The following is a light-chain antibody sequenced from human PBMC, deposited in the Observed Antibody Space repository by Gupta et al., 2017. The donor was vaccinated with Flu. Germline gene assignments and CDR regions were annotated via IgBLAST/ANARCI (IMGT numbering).Light chain of an antibody. Sequence: EIVLTQSPATLSLSPGERATLSCRASQSVSSYLAWYQQKPGQAPRLLIYDASNRATGIPARFSGSGYGTDFTLTISSREPEDFAVYYCQQLSNWPPKTFGGGTKLEIK. CDR2: DAS. J-gene: IGKJ4*01. V-gene: IGKV3-11*01. CDR3: QQLSNWPPKT. CDR1: QSVSSY.